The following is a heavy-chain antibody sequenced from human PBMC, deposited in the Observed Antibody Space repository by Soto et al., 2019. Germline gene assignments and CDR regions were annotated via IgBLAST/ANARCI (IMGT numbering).Heavy chain of an antibody. CDR3: ARHSTGSYDY. Sequence: PSETLSLTCTVSGGSISTYYWSWIRQPPGKGLEWIGYISYSGNTNYNPSLKSRVTISVDTSINQFSLKLSSVTAADTAVYYCARHSTGSYDYWGQGTLVTVSS. D-gene: IGHD1-26*01. V-gene: IGHV4-59*08. J-gene: IGHJ4*02. CDR1: GGSISTYY. CDR2: ISYSGNT.